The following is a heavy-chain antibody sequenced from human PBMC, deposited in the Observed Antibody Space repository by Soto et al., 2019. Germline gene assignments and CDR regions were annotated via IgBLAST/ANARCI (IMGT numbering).Heavy chain of an antibody. CDR2: IYYSGST. CDR1: GGSISSGGYY. V-gene: IGHV4-31*03. D-gene: IGHD3-10*01. CDR3: ARIPYYYGSGSYAFDI. Sequence: SETLSLTCTVSGGSISSGGYYWSWIRQHPGKGLEWIGYIYYSGSTYYNPSLKSRVTISVDTSKNQFSLKLSSVTAADTAVYYCARIPYYYGSGSYAFDIWGQGTMVTDSS. J-gene: IGHJ3*02.